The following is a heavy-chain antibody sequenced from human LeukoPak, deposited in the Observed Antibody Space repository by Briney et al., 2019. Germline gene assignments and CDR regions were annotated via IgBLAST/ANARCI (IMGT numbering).Heavy chain of an antibody. J-gene: IGHJ3*02. CDR3: ARAVPATEAFDI. Sequence: SETLSLTCTVSGGSISSYYWSWIRQPPGKGLEWVGYIYYSGNTNYNPSLKSRVTISVDPSKNQFSLKLTSVTAADTAVYYCARAVPATEAFDIWGQGTMVTVSS. CDR2: IYYSGNT. CDR1: GGSISSYY. V-gene: IGHV4-59*01. D-gene: IGHD2-2*01.